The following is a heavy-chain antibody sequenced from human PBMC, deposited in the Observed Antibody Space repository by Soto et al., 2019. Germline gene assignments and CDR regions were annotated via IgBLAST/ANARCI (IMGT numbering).Heavy chain of an antibody. CDR2: IDWDDDK. CDR1: GFSLSTSGMC. D-gene: IGHD6-6*01. Sequence: SGPTLVNPTQTLTLTCTFSGFSLSTSGMCVSWIRQPPGKALEWLARIDWDDDKYYSTSLKTRLTISKDTSKNQVVLTMTNMDPVDTATYYCARILEYSSSPSGDIWGQGTMVTVSS. V-gene: IGHV2-70*11. CDR3: ARILEYSSSPSGDI. J-gene: IGHJ3*02.